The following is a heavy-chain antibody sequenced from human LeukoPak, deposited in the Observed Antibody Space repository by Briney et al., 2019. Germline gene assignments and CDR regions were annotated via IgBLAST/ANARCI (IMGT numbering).Heavy chain of an antibody. J-gene: IGHJ5*02. V-gene: IGHV4-59*12. CDR3: ARDRAPYGSEPFDP. D-gene: IGHD3-10*01. CDR1: GGSISSYY. Sequence: SETLSLTCTVSGGSISSYYWSWIRQPPGKGLEWIGYIYCSGSTNYNPSLKSRVTVSVDTSKNQFSLKLSSVTAADTAVYYCARDRAPYGSEPFDPWGQGTLVTVSS. CDR2: IYCSGST.